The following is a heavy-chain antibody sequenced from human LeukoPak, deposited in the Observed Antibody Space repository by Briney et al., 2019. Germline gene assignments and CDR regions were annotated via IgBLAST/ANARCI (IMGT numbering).Heavy chain of an antibody. CDR3: AREGSGSYFCDY. CDR2: IKQDGSEK. V-gene: IGHV3-7*01. Sequence: GGSLRLSCAASVFTLSRYWMRWVRQAPGKGLEWVANIKQDGSEKYYVDSVKGRFTISRDNTKNSLYLKMNNLRAEGTAVYYCAREGSGSYFCDYWGQGTLVTVSS. D-gene: IGHD1-26*01. CDR1: VFTLSRYW. J-gene: IGHJ4*02.